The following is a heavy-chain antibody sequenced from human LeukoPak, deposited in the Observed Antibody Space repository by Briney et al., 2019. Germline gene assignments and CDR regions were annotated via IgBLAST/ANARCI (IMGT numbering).Heavy chain of an antibody. D-gene: IGHD3-9*01. CDR2: ISWNSGSI. V-gene: IGHV3-9*01. CDR1: GFTFSSYE. Sequence: GGSLRLSCAASGFTFSSYEMNWVRQAPGKGLEWVSGISWNSGSIGYADSVKGRFTISRDNAKNSLYLQMNSLRAEDTALYYCAKDVYDILTGYYDYWGQGTLVTVSS. J-gene: IGHJ4*02. CDR3: AKDVYDILTGYYDY.